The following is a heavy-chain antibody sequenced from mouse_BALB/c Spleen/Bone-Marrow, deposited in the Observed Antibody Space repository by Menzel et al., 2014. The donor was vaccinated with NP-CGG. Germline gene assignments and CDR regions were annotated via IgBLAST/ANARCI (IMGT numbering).Heavy chain of an antibody. V-gene: IGHV1-84*02. CDR2: IYPGSGNT. CDR1: GYTFTDYC. J-gene: IGHJ1*01. Sequence: VQLQQSGPELVKPGASVKISCKASGYTFTDYCINWVKQMPGQGLEWIGWIYPGSGNTQYNEKFKGKATLTVDTSSNTAYMQLSSLTSEGTAVYFCARPPYYYGSRPYWYFDVWGAGTTVTVSS. CDR3: ARPPYYYGSRPYWYFDV. D-gene: IGHD1-1*01.